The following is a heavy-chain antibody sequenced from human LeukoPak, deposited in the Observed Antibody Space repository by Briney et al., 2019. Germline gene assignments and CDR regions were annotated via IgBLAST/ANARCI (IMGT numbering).Heavy chain of an antibody. CDR3: ARGGDWLFDY. J-gene: IGHJ4*02. CDR2: IHHSKSS. V-gene: IGHV4-34*01. D-gene: IGHD2-21*02. CDR1: GGFFSGNY. Sequence: SETLSLTCAVYGGFFSGNYWSWIRQPPGKGLEWIGEIHHSKSSNYYPSLKSRVTISVDKSKNQFSLELNSVTAADTAVYYCARGGDWLFDYWGQGILVTVSS.